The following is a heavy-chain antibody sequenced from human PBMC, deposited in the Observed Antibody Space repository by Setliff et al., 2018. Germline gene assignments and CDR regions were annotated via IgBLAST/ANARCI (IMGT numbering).Heavy chain of an antibody. D-gene: IGHD1-26*01. CDR2: MSYDGSNI. CDR1: TFTFRNYD. CDR3: AIPRSTLRAIDF. J-gene: IGHJ4*02. Sequence: GGSLRLSCEASTFTFRNYDMHWVRQAPGKGLDWVALMSYDGSNIYYSDSVKGRFTISRDISKNTLYLQMNSLRAGDTAVYYCAIPRSTLRAIDFWGQGTLVTVSS. V-gene: IGHV3-30*03.